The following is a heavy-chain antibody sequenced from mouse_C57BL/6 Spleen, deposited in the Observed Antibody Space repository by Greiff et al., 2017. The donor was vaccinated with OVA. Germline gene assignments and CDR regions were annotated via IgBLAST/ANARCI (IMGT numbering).Heavy chain of an antibody. CDR1: GYTFTDYN. V-gene: IGHV1-22*01. CDR2: INPNNGGT. CDR3: ESNYWYFDV. Sequence: VQLKESGPELVKPGASVKMSCKASGYTFTDYNMHWVKQSHGKSLEWIGYINPNNGGTSYNQKFKGKATLTVNKSSSTAYMELRSLTSEDSAVYYCESNYWYFDVWGTGTTVTVSS. J-gene: IGHJ1*03.